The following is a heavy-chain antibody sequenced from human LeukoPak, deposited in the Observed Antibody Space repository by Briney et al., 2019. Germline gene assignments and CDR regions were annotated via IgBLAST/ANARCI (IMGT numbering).Heavy chain of an antibody. CDR2: ISSSDNTI. CDR1: GFTFSDYY. D-gene: IGHD3-10*01. CDR3: ARVSPLSSGSYYHPYFDY. V-gene: IGHV3-11*01. J-gene: IGHJ4*02. Sequence: GGSLKLSCAASGFTFSDYYMSWIRQAPGKGLEWVSYISSSDNTISYADSVKGRFTISRDNAKNSLYLQMNSLRAEDTAVYYCARVSPLSSGSYYHPYFDYWGQGTLVTVSS.